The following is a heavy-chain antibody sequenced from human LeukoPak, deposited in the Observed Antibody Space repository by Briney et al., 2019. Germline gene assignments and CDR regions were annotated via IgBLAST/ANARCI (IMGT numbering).Heavy chain of an antibody. CDR3: ARDWDGGIDY. Sequence: NTGGSLRLSCAGSGFTFSNSWMGWVRQAPGKGLEWIGEINHSGSTNYNPSLKSRVTISVDTSKNQFSLKLSSVTAADTAVYYCARDWDGGIDYWGQGTLVTVSS. D-gene: IGHD4-23*01. CDR2: INHSGST. J-gene: IGHJ4*02. V-gene: IGHV4-34*01. CDR1: GFTFSNSW.